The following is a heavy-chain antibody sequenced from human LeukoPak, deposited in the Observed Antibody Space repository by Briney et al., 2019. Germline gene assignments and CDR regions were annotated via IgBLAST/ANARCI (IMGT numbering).Heavy chain of an antibody. Sequence: KPGESLRLSCAASGFTFSSYSMNWVRQAPGKGLEWVSSISSSSSYIYYADSVKGRFTISRDNAKNSLYLQMNSLRAEDTAVYYCARGDYYDSRGYYYTDYWGQGSLVTVSS. V-gene: IGHV3-21*01. J-gene: IGHJ4*02. CDR2: ISSSSSYI. CDR3: ARGDYYDSRGYYYTDY. CDR1: GFTFSSYS. D-gene: IGHD3-22*01.